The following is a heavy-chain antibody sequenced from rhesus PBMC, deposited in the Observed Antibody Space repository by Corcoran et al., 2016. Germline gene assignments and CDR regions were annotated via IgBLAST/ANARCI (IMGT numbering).Heavy chain of an antibody. V-gene: IGHV4-173*01. D-gene: IGHD6-31*01. CDR1: GGSISSNY. Sequence: QLQLQESGPGLVKPSETLSLTCAVSGGSISSNYWTWIRQPPGKGLEWIGRIAGRGGSHDYNPSLKSRVTISTDTTKNQLSVELSSGTAAETAVYYCASIPGYSSCWYDYWGQGVLVTVSS. CDR3: ASIPGYSSCWYDY. CDR2: IAGRGGSH. J-gene: IGHJ4*01.